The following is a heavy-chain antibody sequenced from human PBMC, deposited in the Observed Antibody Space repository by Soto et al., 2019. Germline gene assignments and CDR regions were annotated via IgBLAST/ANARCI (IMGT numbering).Heavy chain of an antibody. V-gene: IGHV3-23*01. CDR2: ISGSGGST. J-gene: IGHJ4*02. Sequence: PGGSLRLSCAASGFTFSSYAMSWVRQAPGKGLEWVSAISGSGGSTYYADSVKGRFTISRDNSKNTLYLQMNSLRAEDTAVYYCATDENERWLQLDYFDYWGQGTLVTVSS. CDR1: GFTFSSYA. CDR3: ATDENERWLQLDYFDY. D-gene: IGHD5-12*01.